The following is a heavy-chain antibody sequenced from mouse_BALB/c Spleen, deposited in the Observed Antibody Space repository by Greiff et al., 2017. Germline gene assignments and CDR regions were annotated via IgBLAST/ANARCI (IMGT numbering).Heavy chain of an antibody. CDR3: AYRGYDVDY. V-gene: IGHV1S81*02. Sequence: VQLQQPGAELVKPGASVKLSCKASGYTFTSYWMHWVKQRPGQGLEWIGEINPSNGRTNYNEKFKSKATLTVDKSSSTAYMQLSSLTSEDSAVYYCAYRGYDVDYWGQGTSVTVSS. CDR1: GYTFTSYW. CDR2: INPSNGRT. J-gene: IGHJ4*01. D-gene: IGHD2-2*01.